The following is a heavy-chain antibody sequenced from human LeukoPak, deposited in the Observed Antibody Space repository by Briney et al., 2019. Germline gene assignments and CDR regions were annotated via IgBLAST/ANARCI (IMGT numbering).Heavy chain of an antibody. CDR2: ISWNSGSI. CDR3: AKDMGTDMAVAGLDY. CDR1: GFTFDDYA. V-gene: IGHV3-9*01. D-gene: IGHD6-19*01. J-gene: IGHJ4*02. Sequence: GGSLRLSCAASGFTFDDYAMHWVRQAPGKGLEWVSGISWNSGSIGYADSVKGRFTISRDNAKNSLYLQMNSLRAEDTALYYCAKDMGTDMAVAGLDYWGQGTLVTVSS.